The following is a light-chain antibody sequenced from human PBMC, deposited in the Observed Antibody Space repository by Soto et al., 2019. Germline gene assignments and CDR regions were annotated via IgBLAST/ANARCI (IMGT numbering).Light chain of an antibody. CDR1: QTISNY. J-gene: IGKJ1*01. CDR2: RSS. CDR3: QQYSIYAT. Sequence: DIQMTQSPSTLSASVGDRVTITCRASQTISNYLTWYQQRPGKATKLLIYRSSILHNGVPSRFSGSGSGTEFTLTSSSLQPDDFENYCFQQYSIYATFGQGTRVEI. V-gene: IGKV1-5*03.